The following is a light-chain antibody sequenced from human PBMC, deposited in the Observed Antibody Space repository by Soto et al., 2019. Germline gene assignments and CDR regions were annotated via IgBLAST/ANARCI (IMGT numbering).Light chain of an antibody. J-gene: IGLJ1*01. CDR3: CAYADTFYV. V-gene: IGLV2-11*01. CDR1: SSDVGSYKD. Sequence: QSALTQPRSVSGSPGQSVTISCTGTSSDVGSYKDVSWYQHHTGKAPKLMIYDVSERPSGVPDRFSGSKSGNTASLTISGLQAEDEANYYCCAYADTFYVFGTGTKSPS. CDR2: DVS.